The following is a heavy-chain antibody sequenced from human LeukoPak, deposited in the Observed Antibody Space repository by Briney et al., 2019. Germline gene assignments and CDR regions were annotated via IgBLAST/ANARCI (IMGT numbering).Heavy chain of an antibody. Sequence: GASVKVSCKASGYTFTGYYTHWVRQAPGQGLEWMGWINPNSGGTNYAQKFQGRVTMTRDTSISTAYMELSSLRSEDTAVYYCARNVDTADYYYYYMDVWGKGTTVTVSS. V-gene: IGHV1-2*02. CDR1: GYTFTGYY. CDR2: INPNSGGT. D-gene: IGHD5-18*01. J-gene: IGHJ6*03. CDR3: ARNVDTADYYYYYMDV.